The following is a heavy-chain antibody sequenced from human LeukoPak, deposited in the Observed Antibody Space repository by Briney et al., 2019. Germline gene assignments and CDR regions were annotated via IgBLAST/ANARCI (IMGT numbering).Heavy chain of an antibody. Sequence: SETLSLTCAVYGGSFSGYYWSWIRQPPGKGLEWIGEINHSGSTNYNPSLKSRVTISVDTSKNQFSLKLSSVTAADTAVYYCARDYYDSSGYYVDIWGQGTMVTVSS. CDR1: GGSFSGYY. D-gene: IGHD3-22*01. V-gene: IGHV4-34*01. CDR2: INHSGST. J-gene: IGHJ3*02. CDR3: ARDYYDSSGYYVDI.